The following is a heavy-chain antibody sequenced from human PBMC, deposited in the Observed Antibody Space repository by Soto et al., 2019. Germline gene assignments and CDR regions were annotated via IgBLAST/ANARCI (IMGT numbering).Heavy chain of an antibody. CDR3: ATPAYCTNGVCSDYYYYMDV. J-gene: IGHJ6*03. V-gene: IGHV1-24*01. CDR1: GYTLTELS. Sequence: ASVKVSCKVSGYTLTELSMHWVRQAPGKGLEWMGGFDPEDGETIYAQKFQGRVTMTEDTSTDTAYMELSSLRSEDTAVYYCATPAYCTNGVCSDYYYYMDVWGKGTTVTVSS. CDR2: FDPEDGET. D-gene: IGHD2-8*01.